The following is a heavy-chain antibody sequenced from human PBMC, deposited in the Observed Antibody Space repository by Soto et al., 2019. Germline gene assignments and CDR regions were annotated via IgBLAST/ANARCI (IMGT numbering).Heavy chain of an antibody. CDR2: INPSGAKT. CDR1: GYIFTSHY. J-gene: IGHJ4*01. Sequence: QVQLVQSGAEVQKPGASVKVSCKASGYIFTSHYIHWVRQAPGQGLQWMGLINPSGAKTSYAEKYQGRVTLSREKTTSTVYLELSRLTSEDTAVYYCARGSRNDWYAVDYWGHGTLDTVS. D-gene: IGHD3-9*01. CDR3: ARGSRNDWYAVDY. V-gene: IGHV1-46*01.